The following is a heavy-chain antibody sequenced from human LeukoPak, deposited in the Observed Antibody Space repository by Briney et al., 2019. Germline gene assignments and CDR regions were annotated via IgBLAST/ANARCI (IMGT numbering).Heavy chain of an antibody. Sequence: GGSLRLSCAASGFTFSSYAMHWVRQAPGKGLDYVSAISSNGGSTYYANSVKGRFTISRDNSKNTLYLQMGSLRAEDMAVYYCARDDSSAFDYWGQGTLVTVSS. CDR3: ARDDSSAFDY. CDR1: GFTFSSYA. CDR2: ISSNGGST. J-gene: IGHJ4*02. V-gene: IGHV3-64*01. D-gene: IGHD3-22*01.